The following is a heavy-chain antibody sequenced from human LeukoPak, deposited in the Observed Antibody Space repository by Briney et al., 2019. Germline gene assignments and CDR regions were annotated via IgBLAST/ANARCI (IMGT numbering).Heavy chain of an antibody. Sequence: PGGSLRLSCAASGFTFSDYYMSWIRQAPGKGLEWVSYISSSGSTIYYADSVKGRFTISRDNAKNSLYLQMNSLRAEDTAVYYCARSWHTAMVPRRMEVWGQGTTVTVSS. CDR2: ISSSGSTI. CDR3: ARSWHTAMVPRRMEV. CDR1: GFTFSDYY. V-gene: IGHV3-11*01. J-gene: IGHJ6*02. D-gene: IGHD5-18*01.